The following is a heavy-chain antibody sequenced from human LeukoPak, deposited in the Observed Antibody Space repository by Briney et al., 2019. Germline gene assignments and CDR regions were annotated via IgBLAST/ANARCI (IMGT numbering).Heavy chain of an antibody. CDR2: INRDGSTT. D-gene: IGHD3-10*01. Sequence: PGGSLRLSCAASGFTFSNYRVHWVRQAPGKGLVWVSRINRDGSTTNYADSAKGRFTVSRDNAKNTLNLQMNSLRAEDTAVYYCARDRKSGESSEIDFWGQGTLVTVSS. CDR3: ARDRKSGESSEIDF. J-gene: IGHJ4*02. V-gene: IGHV3-74*01. CDR1: GFTFSNYR.